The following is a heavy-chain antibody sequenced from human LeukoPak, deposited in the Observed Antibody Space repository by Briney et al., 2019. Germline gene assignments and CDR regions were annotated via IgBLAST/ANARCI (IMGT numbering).Heavy chain of an antibody. J-gene: IGHJ4*02. CDR1: GFTFSSYA. Sequence: GGSLRLSCAASGFTFSSYAMHWVRQAPGKGLEWVAVISYDGSNKYYADSVKGRFTVSRDNAKNSLYLQMDKLTADDTAVYFCAKGVKMVFNDWGRGTLVSVSS. CDR3: AKGVKMVFND. CDR2: ISYDGSNK. V-gene: IGHV3-30-3*01. D-gene: IGHD3-22*01.